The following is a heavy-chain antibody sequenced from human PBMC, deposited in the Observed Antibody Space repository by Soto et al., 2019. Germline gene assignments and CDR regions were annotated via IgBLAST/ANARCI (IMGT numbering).Heavy chain of an antibody. CDR1: GGSISSSSYY. Sequence: SSETLSLTCTVSGGSISSSSYYWGWIRQPPGKGLEWIGSIYYSGSTYYNPSLKSRVTISVDTSKNQFSLKLSSVTAADTAVYYCAITTYESSGYYYSYAMDVWGPGTTVTLAS. D-gene: IGHD3-22*01. CDR2: IYYSGST. CDR3: AITTYESSGYYYSYAMDV. J-gene: IGHJ6*02. V-gene: IGHV4-39*01.